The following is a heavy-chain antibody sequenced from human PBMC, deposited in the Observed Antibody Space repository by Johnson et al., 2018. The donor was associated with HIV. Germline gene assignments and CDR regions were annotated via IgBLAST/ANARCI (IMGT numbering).Heavy chain of an antibody. D-gene: IGHD3-22*01. J-gene: IGHJ3*02. CDR1: GFTFSNYA. V-gene: IGHV3-NL1*01. Sequence: AASGFTFSNYAMHWVRQAPGKGLEWVSVIYSGGSTYYADSVKGRLTISRDNSETTLYLQMHSLRPEDTAVYYCAREFLIDHYYDISGRGDAFGIWGQGTMVTVSS. CDR2: IYSGGST. CDR3: AREFLIDHYYDISGRGDAFGI.